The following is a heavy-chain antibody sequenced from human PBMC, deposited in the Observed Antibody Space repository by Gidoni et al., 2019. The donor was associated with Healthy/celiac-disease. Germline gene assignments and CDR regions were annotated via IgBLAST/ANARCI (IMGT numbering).Heavy chain of an antibody. CDR2: ISSSSSYI. D-gene: IGHD4-17*01. V-gene: IGHV3-21*01. Sequence: EVQLVESGGGLVKPGGSLRLSCAASGFTFSSYSMNWVRQAPGKGLGWFSSISSSSSYIYYADSVKGRFTISRDNAKNSLYLQMNSLRAEDTAVYYCAREDTELGRCDYWGQGTLVTVSS. J-gene: IGHJ4*02. CDR3: AREDTELGRCDY. CDR1: GFTFSSYS.